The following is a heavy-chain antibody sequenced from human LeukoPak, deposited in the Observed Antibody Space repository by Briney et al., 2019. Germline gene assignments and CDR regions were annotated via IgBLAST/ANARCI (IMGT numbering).Heavy chain of an antibody. D-gene: IGHD1-7*01. J-gene: IGHJ4*02. V-gene: IGHV4-39*07. Sequence: SETLSLTCTVSDGSISTITYYWGWIRQPPGKGLEWVGHMYYRGNTFYNPSLKSRVTISVDTSKNQFSLKLRSVTAADTAVYYCARLYGNYQNYFDYWGQGTLVTVSS. CDR1: DGSISTITYY. CDR2: MYYRGNT. CDR3: ARLYGNYQNYFDY.